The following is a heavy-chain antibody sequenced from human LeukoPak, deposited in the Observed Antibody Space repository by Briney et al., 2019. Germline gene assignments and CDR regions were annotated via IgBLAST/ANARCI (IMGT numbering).Heavy chain of an antibody. D-gene: IGHD3-22*01. CDR1: GFTCSSDG. Sequence: GGSLSGSCGAAGFTCSSDGMTWVRQAPRKGLEWVSTFGRGGKTYYADSLKGRFIISRDNSVNTLYLQMNSLRAEDTAVYYCAKRDSSGHHYFDYWGQGILVTVSS. CDR2: FGRGGKT. CDR3: AKRDSSGHHYFDY. J-gene: IGHJ4*02. V-gene: IGHV3-23*01.